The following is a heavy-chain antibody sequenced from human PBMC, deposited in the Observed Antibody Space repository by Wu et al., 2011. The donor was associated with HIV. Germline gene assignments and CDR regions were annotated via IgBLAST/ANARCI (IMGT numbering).Heavy chain of an antibody. V-gene: IGHV1-46*01. CDR3: ARDLPAVGATAPLDS. CDR2: INPGGGST. CDR1: GYTFTNYY. J-gene: IGHJ4*02. Sequence: QVQLVQSGAEVKKPGASVKVSCKASGYTFTNYYMHWVRQAPGQGLEWMGIINPGGGSTTYAQKFQGRFTMTRDTSTSTLYMELNSLRSEDTAVYYCARDLPAVGATAPLDSWGQGTLVTVSS. D-gene: IGHD1-26*01.